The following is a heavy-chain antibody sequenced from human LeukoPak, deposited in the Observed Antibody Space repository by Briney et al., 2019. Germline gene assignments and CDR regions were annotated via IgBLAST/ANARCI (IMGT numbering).Heavy chain of an antibody. D-gene: IGHD5-18*01. CDR3: ARDRSSGYSYGRIDAFDI. V-gene: IGHV1-69*05. Sequence: SVKVSCXASGGTFSSYAISWVRQAPGQGLEWMGGIIPIFCTANYAQKFQGRVTITTDESTSTAYMELSSLRSEDTAVYYCARDRSSGYSYGRIDAFDIWGQGTMVTVSS. CDR2: IIPIFCTA. CDR1: GGTFSSYA. J-gene: IGHJ3*02.